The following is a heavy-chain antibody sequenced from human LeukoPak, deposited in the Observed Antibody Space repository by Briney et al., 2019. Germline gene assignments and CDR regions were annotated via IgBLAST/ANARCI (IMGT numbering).Heavy chain of an antibody. J-gene: IGHJ4*02. CDR3: ARGVLRYFDWSIDY. CDR1: GGTFSSYA. D-gene: IGHD3-9*01. CDR2: IIPIFGTA. V-gene: IGHV1-69*01. Sequence: SVKVSCKASGGTFSSYAISWVRQAPGQGLEWMGGIIPIFGTANCAQKFQGRVTITADESTSTAYMELSSLRSEDTAVYYCARGVLRYFDWSIDYWGQGTLVTVSS.